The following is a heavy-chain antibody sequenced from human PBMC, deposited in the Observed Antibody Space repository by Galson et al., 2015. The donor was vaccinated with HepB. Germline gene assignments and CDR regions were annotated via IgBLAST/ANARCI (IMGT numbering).Heavy chain of an antibody. Sequence: SLRLSCAASGFTFSNAWMSWVRQAPGKGLEWVGRIKSKTDGGTTDYAAPVKGRFTISRDDSKNTLYLQMNSLKTEDTAVYYCTTDFYVPAGIAAAGIPLWGQGTLVTVSS. CDR2: IKSKTDGGTT. D-gene: IGHD6-13*01. J-gene: IGHJ4*02. CDR1: GFTFSNAW. V-gene: IGHV3-15*01. CDR3: TTDFYVPAGIAAAGIPL.